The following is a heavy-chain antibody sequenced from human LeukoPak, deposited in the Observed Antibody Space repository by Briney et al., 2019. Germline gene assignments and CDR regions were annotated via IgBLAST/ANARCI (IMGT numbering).Heavy chain of an antibody. CDR1: GGTFSSYA. J-gene: IGHJ6*03. D-gene: IGHD6-13*01. CDR2: ITPIFGTA. CDR3: ASSLNSSSTRRGRYYYYYMDV. V-gene: IGHV1-69*06. Sequence: ASVKVSCKASGGTFSSYAISWVRQAPGQGLEWMGGITPIFGTANYAQKFQGRVTITADKSTSTAYMELSSLRSEDTAVYYCASSLNSSSTRRGRYYYYYMDVWGKGTTVTVSS.